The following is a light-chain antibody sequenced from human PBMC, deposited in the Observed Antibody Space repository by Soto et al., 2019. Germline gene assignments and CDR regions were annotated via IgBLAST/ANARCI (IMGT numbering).Light chain of an antibody. CDR1: QSVTSN. Sequence: EIVMTQSPATLSVSPGEGATLSCRASQSVTSNLAWYQQQPCQAPRLLIYGTSTRATGIPARLSGSGSGTEFTLTISSLQSEDFAVYYCQQYYNWPYTFGQGTKLEIK. CDR2: GTS. J-gene: IGKJ2*01. V-gene: IGKV3-15*01. CDR3: QQYYNWPYT.